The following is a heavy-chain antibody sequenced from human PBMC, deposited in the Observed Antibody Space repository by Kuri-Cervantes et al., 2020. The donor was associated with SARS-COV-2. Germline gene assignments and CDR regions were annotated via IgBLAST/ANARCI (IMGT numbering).Heavy chain of an antibody. V-gene: IGHV4-59*12. D-gene: IGHD3-22*01. J-gene: IGHJ6*03. Sequence: GSLRLSCTVSGGSISSYYWSWIRQPPGQGLEWLGYIYYSGSTKYNPSLERRVTISLDTSRNQFSLKLSSVTAADSAVYYCARSGYYSRGVTYYYMDVWDKGTTVTVSS. CDR3: ARSGYYSRGVTYYYMDV. CDR2: IYYSGST. CDR1: GGSISSYY.